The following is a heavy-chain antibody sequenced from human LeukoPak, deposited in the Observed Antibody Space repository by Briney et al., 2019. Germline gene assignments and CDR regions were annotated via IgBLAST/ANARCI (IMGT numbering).Heavy chain of an antibody. CDR3: ARDRSIAPTYDAFDI. V-gene: IGHV1-2*02. CDR2: INPNSGGT. CDR1: GYTFTGYY. D-gene: IGHD6-6*01. J-gene: IGHJ3*02. Sequence: ASVKVSCKASGYTFTGYYMHWVRQAPGQGLEWMGWINPNSGGTNYAQKFQGRVTMTRDTSISTAYMELSRLRSDDTAVYYCARDRSIAPTYDAFDIWGQGTMVTVSS.